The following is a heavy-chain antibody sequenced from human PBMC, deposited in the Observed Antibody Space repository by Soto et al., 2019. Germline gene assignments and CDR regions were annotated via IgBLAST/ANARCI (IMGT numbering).Heavy chain of an antibody. V-gene: IGHV3-64*01. D-gene: IGHD6-25*01. CDR2: ISNNGAHT. CDR1: GFTFSNYV. Sequence: EAQLVESGGGLVQPGGSLRLSCAASGFTFSNYVMHWVRQAPGKGLEYVSGISNNGAHTDYAKSVKGRFTISRDNSENTLYLQMGSRRAEDMALYYCARRGCGSGWPNVYMDVWGKGTTVTDS. J-gene: IGHJ6*03. CDR3: ARRGCGSGWPNVYMDV.